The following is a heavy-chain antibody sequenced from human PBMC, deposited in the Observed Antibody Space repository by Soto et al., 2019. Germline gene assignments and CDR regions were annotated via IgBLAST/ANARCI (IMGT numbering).Heavy chain of an antibody. CDR3: ARLGSSGSYYSVPRGFGYYYYGMDV. D-gene: IGHD3-10*01. CDR2: IYPGDSDT. J-gene: IGHJ6*04. CDR1: GYSFTSYW. V-gene: IGHV5-51*01. Sequence: GESLKISCKGSGYSFTSYWIGWVRQMPGKGLEWMGIIYPGDSDTRYSPSFQGQVTISADKSISTAYLQWSSLKASDTAMYYCARLGSSGSYYSVPRGFGYYYYGMDVWGKGTTVTVSS.